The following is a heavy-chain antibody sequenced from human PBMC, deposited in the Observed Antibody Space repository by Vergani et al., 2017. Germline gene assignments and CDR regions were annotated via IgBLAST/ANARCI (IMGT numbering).Heavy chain of an antibody. V-gene: IGHV4-31*03. CDR2: IYYSGST. CDR1: GGSIRSGGYY. J-gene: IGHJ6*02. D-gene: IGHD3-9*01. Sequence: QVQLQESGPGLVKPSQTLSLTCTVPGGSIRSGGYYWSWIRQHPGKGLEWIGYIYYSGSTYYNPSLKSRVSISVDTSKNQFSLKLSSVTAADTAVYYCARDRLRYFANYYYGMDVWGQGTTVTVSS. CDR3: ARDRLRYFANYYYGMDV.